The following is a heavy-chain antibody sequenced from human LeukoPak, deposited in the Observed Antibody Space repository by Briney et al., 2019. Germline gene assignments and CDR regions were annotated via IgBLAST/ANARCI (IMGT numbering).Heavy chain of an antibody. CDR2: ISGSGGST. J-gene: IGHJ4*02. CDR3: AKDPRYSSGWPFDY. CDR1: GFTFSSYA. V-gene: IGHV3-23*01. Sequence: GGSLRLSCAASGFTFSSYAMSWVRQAPGKGLXXXXAISGSGGSTYYADSVKGRFTISRDNSKNTLYLQMNSLRAEDTAVYYCAKDPRYSSGWPFDYWGQGTLVTVSS. D-gene: IGHD6-19*01.